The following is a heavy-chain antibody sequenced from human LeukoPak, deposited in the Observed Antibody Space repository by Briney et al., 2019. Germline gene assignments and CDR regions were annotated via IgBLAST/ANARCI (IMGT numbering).Heavy chain of an antibody. V-gene: IGHV3-64*05. Sequence: GGSLRLSCSASGFTFSSYAMHWVRQAPGKGLEYVSAISSNGSSTYYADSVKGRFTISRDNSKNTLYIQMSSLRAADTAVYYCVKDVWVYSGGAGAFDIWGQGTMVTVSS. CDR3: VKDVWVYSGGAGAFDI. J-gene: IGHJ3*02. CDR2: ISSNGSST. D-gene: IGHD1-26*01. CDR1: GFTFSSYA.